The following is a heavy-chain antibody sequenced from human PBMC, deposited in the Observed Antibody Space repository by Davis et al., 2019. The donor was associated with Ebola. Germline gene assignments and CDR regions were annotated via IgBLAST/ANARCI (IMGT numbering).Heavy chain of an antibody. CDR1: ADSISPSTYY. CDR3: AREGDCDDGTCSSKTNWFDS. V-gene: IGHV4-61*05. Sequence: SETLSLTCSVSADSISPSTYYWGWIRQPPGKGLEWIGQISQRENTNYKPSLKSRITISLDKSKNQFSLKLSSLTAADTAVYYCAREGDCDDGTCSSKTNWFDSWGQGTLVTVSS. D-gene: IGHD2-15*01. CDR2: ISQRENT. J-gene: IGHJ5*01.